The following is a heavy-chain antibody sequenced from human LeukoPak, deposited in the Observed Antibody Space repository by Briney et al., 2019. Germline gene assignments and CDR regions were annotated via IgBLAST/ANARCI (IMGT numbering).Heavy chain of an antibody. V-gene: IGHV3-30*18. CDR3: AKDPERNYDFWSGYSPYYYYYGMDV. J-gene: IGHJ6*02. D-gene: IGHD3-3*01. Sequence: GGSLRLSCAASGFTFSSYGIHWVRQAPGKGLEWVAVISYDGSNKYYADSVKGRFTISRDNSKNTLYLQMNSLRAEDTAVYYCAKDPERNYDFWSGYSPYYYYYGMDVWGQGTTVTVSS. CDR2: ISYDGSNK. CDR1: GFTFSSYG.